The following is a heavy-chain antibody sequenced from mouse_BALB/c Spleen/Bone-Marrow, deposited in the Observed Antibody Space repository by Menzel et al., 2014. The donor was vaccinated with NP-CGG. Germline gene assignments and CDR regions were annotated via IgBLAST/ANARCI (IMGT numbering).Heavy chain of an antibody. CDR3: ARDMGLLRFDY. J-gene: IGHJ2*01. Sequence: EVQLVESGGGLVQPGGSLRLSCATSGFTFTDYYMSWVRQPPGKALEWLTFIRNKANGYTTEYSAPVKGRFTISRDNSQSILYLQMNTLRAEDSATYYCARDMGLLRFDYWGQGTTLTVSS. CDR2: IRNKANGYTT. D-gene: IGHD2-3*01. V-gene: IGHV7-3*02. CDR1: GFTFTDYY.